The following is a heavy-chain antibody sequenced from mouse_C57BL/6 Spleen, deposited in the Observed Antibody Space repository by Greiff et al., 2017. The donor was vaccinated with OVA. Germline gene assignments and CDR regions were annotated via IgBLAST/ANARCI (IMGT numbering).Heavy chain of an antibody. D-gene: IGHD2-2*01. J-gene: IGHJ4*01. V-gene: IGHV3-1*01. CDR3: ASGGYAHMDY. CDR2: ISYSGST. CDR1: GYSITSGYD. Sequence: EVMLVESGPGMVKPSQSLSLTCTVTGYSITSGYDWHWIRHFPGNKLEWMGYISYSGSTNYNPSLKRRISITHDTSKNHFFLKLNSVTTEDTATYYCASGGYAHMDYWGQGTSVTVSS.